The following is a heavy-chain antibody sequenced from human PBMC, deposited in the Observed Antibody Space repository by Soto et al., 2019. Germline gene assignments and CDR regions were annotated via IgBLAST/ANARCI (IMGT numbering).Heavy chain of an antibody. CDR2: ISWDGGST. D-gene: IGHD2-2*01. CDR3: AKDMGCSSTSCYEYYYYYYGMDV. V-gene: IGHV3-43*01. Sequence: PGGSLRLSCAASGFTFDDYTMRWVRQAPGKGLEWVSLISWDGGSTYYADSVKGRFTISRDNSKNSLYLQMNSLRTEDTALYYCAKDMGCSSTSCYEYYYYYYGMDVWGQGTTVTVSS. CDR1: GFTFDDYT. J-gene: IGHJ6*02.